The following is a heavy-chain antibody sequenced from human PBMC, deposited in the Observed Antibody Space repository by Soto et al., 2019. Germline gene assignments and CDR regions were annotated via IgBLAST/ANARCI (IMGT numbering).Heavy chain of an antibody. Sequence: QVQLQESGPGLVKPSETLSLTCTVSGGSISSYYWSWIRQPPGKGLEWIGYIYYRGSTNYNPSLKSRVTISVDTSKNQFSLKLSSVTAADTAVYYCASGRANDILTGPDYWGQGTLVTVSS. CDR2: IYYRGST. V-gene: IGHV4-59*01. CDR1: GGSISSYY. CDR3: ASGRANDILTGPDY. J-gene: IGHJ4*02. D-gene: IGHD3-9*01.